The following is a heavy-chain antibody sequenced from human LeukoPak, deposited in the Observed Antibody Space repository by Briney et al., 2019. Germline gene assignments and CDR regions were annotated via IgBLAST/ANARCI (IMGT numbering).Heavy chain of an antibody. CDR2: IKNDGSII. J-gene: IGHJ4*02. Sequence: GGSLRLSCAASGFTFSGYWMHWVRQAPGKGLVWVSRIKNDGSIIDYADSVKGRFTISRDNAKNTLYLQMNSLRAEDTAVYYCAREPFWSGYYSNLHFDYWGQGTLVTVSS. V-gene: IGHV3-74*01. CDR1: GFTFSGYW. CDR3: AREPFWSGYYSNLHFDY. D-gene: IGHD3-3*01.